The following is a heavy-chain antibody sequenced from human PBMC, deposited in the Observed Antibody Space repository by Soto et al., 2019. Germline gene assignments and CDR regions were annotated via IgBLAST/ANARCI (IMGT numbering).Heavy chain of an antibody. J-gene: IGHJ4*02. Sequence: EVQLLESGGGLVQPGGSLRLSCASSGFIFANYAMSWVRQAPGKGLEWVSTISGFGGSAYYRDSVKGRFTISRDNSKKTVSLQLNTLGAEATAMYFCARDPRAVSGKGFDYWGQGALVTVSS. CDR3: ARDPRAVSGKGFDY. CDR1: GFIFANYA. CDR2: ISGFGGSA. D-gene: IGHD6-19*01. V-gene: IGHV3-23*01.